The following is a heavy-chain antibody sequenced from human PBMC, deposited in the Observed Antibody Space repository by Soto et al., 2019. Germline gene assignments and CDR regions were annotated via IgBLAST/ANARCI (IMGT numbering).Heavy chain of an antibody. CDR1: GGTFSRHA. J-gene: IGHJ5*02. Sequence: QVQLVQSGSEVKMPGSSVKVSCKTSGGTFSRHAINWVRQAPGQGLEWMGGVIPLFGTTNYAQKFKGRVTISADASTSTASMALSSLTSEDAALYYCARAAIHGIRWYFWFDPWGQGTLVTVAS. CDR3: ARAAIHGIRWYFWFDP. CDR2: VIPLFGTT. D-gene: IGHD6-13*01. V-gene: IGHV1-69*01.